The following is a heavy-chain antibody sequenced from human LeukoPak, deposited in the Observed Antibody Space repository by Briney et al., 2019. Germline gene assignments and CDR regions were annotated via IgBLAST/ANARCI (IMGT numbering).Heavy chain of an antibody. CDR2: ISGSGGST. CDR1: GFTFSSYA. V-gene: IGHV3-23*01. J-gene: IGHJ4*02. CDR3: AKDHNGFRYYYDNSGYYY. Sequence: GGSLRLSCAASGFTFSSYAMSWVRQAPGKGLEWVSAISGSGGSTYYADSVKGRFTISRDNSKNTLYLQMNSLRAEDTAVYYCAKDHNGFRYYYDNSGYYYWGQGTLVTVSS. D-gene: IGHD3-22*01.